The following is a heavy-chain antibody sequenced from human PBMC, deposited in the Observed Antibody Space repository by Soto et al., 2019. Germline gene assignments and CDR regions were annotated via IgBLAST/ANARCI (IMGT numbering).Heavy chain of an antibody. Sequence: EVQLLESGGGLVQPGGSLRLSCAASGFTFSSYAMSWVRQAPGKGLEWVSTISSSGGSTYYADSVRGRFTISRDNSKNTLFLQMNSLRAEDTTVYYCAKGIPITAADSFDYWGQGTLVTVSS. D-gene: IGHD2-2*01. CDR2: ISSSGGST. V-gene: IGHV3-23*01. CDR1: GFTFSSYA. J-gene: IGHJ4*02. CDR3: AKGIPITAADSFDY.